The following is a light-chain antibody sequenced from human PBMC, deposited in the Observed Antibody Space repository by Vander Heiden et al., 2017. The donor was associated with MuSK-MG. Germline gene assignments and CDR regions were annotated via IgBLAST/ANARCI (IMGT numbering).Light chain of an antibody. CDR3: QQFSN. CDR2: EAS. CDR1: QSVSSY. J-gene: IGKJ5*01. V-gene: IGKV3-11*01. Sequence: EIVLTQSPATLSLSPGERATLSCRASQSVSSYLAGDQQKPGQAPRLLIYEASNRATGIRDRFSGSGSGTDFTLTSSSVEPDDFAGYDGQQFSNFGQGTRVEIK.